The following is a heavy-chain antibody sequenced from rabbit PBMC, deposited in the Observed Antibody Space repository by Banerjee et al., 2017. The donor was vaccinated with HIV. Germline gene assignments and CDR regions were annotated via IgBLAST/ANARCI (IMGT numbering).Heavy chain of an antibody. CDR3: ARADYTDYGYSTYNL. J-gene: IGHJ6*01. CDR1: GFSFSNNYY. D-gene: IGHD7-1*01. V-gene: IGHV1S40*01. CDR2: IYTGSGGST. Sequence: QSLEESGGDLVKPEGSLTLTCTASGFSFSNNYYMCWVRQAPGKGLEWIACIYTGSGGSTYYANWAKGRFTISKTSSTTVTLQMTSLTAADTATYFCARADYTDYGYSTYNLWGPGTLVTVS.